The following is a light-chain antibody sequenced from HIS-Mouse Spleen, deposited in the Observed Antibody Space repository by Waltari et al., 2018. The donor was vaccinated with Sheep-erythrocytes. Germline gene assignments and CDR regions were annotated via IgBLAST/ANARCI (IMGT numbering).Light chain of an antibody. Sequence: QSALTQPRSVSGSPGQSVTISCTGTSSDVGGYNYGSLYQQHPSKAPKLMIYDVSKRPSGVPDRFSGSKSGNTASLTISGLQAEDEADYYCCSYAGSYNHVFATGTKVTVL. J-gene: IGLJ1*01. CDR1: SSDVGGYNY. V-gene: IGLV2-11*01. CDR3: CSYAGSYNHV. CDR2: DVS.